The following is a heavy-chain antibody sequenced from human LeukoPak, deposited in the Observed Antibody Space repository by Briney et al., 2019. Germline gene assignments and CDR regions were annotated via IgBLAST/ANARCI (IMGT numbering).Heavy chain of an antibody. Sequence: PGGSLRLSCEASEFTFSDYAMHWVRQAPGKGLEWVAVISYDGSNKYYADSVKGRFTISRDNSKNTLYLQMNSLRAEDTAVYYCARAVTGTSDAFDIWGQGTMVTVSS. CDR2: ISYDGSNK. V-gene: IGHV3-30-3*01. J-gene: IGHJ3*02. CDR3: ARAVTGTSDAFDI. D-gene: IGHD4-17*01. CDR1: EFTFSDYA.